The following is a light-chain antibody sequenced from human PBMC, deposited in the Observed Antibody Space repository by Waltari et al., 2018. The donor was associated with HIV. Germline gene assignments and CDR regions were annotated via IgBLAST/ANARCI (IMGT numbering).Light chain of an antibody. CDR2: WNT. J-gene: IGLJ3*02. CDR1: SSNIGNNY. CDR3: AVWDNSLSAQV. Sequence: QSVLTQSPSISGTPGQRVAISCSGSSSNIGNNYVSWYQQVQGTTPKLLIFWNTRRPSGVSDRFSGSVSGTSASLAISGLRSDDEANYYCAVWDNSLSAQVFGGGTTLTVL. V-gene: IGLV1-47*01.